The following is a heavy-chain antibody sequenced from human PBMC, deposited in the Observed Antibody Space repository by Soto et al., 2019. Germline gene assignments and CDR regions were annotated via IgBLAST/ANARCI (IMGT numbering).Heavy chain of an antibody. Sequence: HPGGSLRLSCVVSGFSLSDFWMSWVRQAPGKGLEWVASINQDESERNYGDFVEGRFTISRDNARNSLHLQMNSLRVEDTALYYCAKTRANLGPWGQGTPVTVSS. CDR1: GFSLSDFW. CDR2: INQDESER. J-gene: IGHJ5*02. CDR3: AKTRANLGP. D-gene: IGHD3-10*01. V-gene: IGHV3-7*01.